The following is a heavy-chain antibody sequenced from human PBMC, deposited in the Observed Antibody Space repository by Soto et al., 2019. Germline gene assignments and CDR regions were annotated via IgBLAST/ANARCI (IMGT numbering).Heavy chain of an antibody. CDR1: GYTFINYG. CDR3: ARWSAIVGGAEALDI. J-gene: IGHJ3*02. CDR2: LSAYNGDT. V-gene: IGHV1-18*01. Sequence: QVQLVQSGAEVKKPGASVRVSCKTSGYTFINYGITWVRQAPGQGLEWMGWLSAYNGDTSSSEKLQDRFTMTTDTSTNTVYMDLRSLRSADTAVYYCARWSAIVGGAEALDIWGQGTMVIVSS. D-gene: IGHD1-26*01.